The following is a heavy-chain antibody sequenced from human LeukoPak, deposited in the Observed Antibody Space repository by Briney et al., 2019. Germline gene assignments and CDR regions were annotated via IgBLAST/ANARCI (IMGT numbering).Heavy chain of an antibody. CDR2: ISSGSGTI. V-gene: IGHV3-48*01. CDR1: GFTFNTYT. J-gene: IGHJ4*02. D-gene: IGHD5-18*01. Sequence: GGSLRLSCAASGFTFNTYTMNWVRQAPGKGLEWVSYISSGSGTIYYADSVEGRFTISRDNAKNSLYLQMNSLRAEDTAVYYCARDLGYSYGYYFDYWGQGTLVTVSS. CDR3: ARDLGYSYGYYFDY.